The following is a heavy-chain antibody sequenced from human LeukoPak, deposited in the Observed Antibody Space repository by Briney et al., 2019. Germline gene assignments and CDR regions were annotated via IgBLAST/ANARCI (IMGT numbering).Heavy chain of an antibody. CDR1: GYTFTNYF. Sequence: GASVKVSCKASGYTFTNYFMHWVRQAPGQGLEWMGIINPRGGSTGYAQKFQGRITMTTDTSTRTVYMELSSLESEDTAVYYCARRDCVGDCYSNWFNPWGQGTLVTVSS. CDR2: INPRGGST. V-gene: IGHV1-46*01. J-gene: IGHJ5*02. D-gene: IGHD2-21*02. CDR3: ARRDCVGDCYSNWFNP.